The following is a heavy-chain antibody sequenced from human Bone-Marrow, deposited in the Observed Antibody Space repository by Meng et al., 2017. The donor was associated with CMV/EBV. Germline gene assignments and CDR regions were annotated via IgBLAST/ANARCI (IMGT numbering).Heavy chain of an antibody. Sequence: GESLKISCAASGFTFSSYWMSWVRQAPGKGLEWVANIKQDGSEKYYVDSVKGRFTISRDNAKNSLYLQMNSLRAEDKAVYYCAREEAVATDYWGQGTLVTVSS. CDR2: IKQDGSEK. D-gene: IGHD5-12*01. CDR3: AREEAVATDY. CDR1: GFTFSSYW. J-gene: IGHJ4*02. V-gene: IGHV3-7*01.